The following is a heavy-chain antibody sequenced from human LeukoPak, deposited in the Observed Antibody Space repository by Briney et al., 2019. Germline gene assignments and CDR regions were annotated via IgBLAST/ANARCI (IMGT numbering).Heavy chain of an antibody. CDR2: IYPGDSNT. CDR3: ARIPARDDGYNPFDF. CDR1: GSSFTNYW. Sequence: GESLKISCKGSGSSFTNYWIGWVRPMPGKGLEWMGIIYPGDSNTRYSPSFQGQVTISVDKSINTAYLQWSSLKASDTAMYYCARIPARDDGYNPFDFWGQGTLVTVSS. D-gene: IGHD5-24*01. J-gene: IGHJ4*02. V-gene: IGHV5-51*01.